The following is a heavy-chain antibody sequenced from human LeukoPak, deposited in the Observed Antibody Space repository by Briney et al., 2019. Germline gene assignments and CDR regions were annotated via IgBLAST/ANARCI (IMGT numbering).Heavy chain of an antibody. J-gene: IGHJ4*02. Sequence: GGSLRLSCATSGFTFGIHYMSWVRQAPGRGPEWISYISGNGGDIAYADSVKGRFTISRDNSKNTLYLQMSSLRVEDTAVYHCVKDYLVEAQRVYYFDYWGQGSLVTVSS. CDR3: VKDYLVEAQRVYYFDY. CDR2: ISGNGGDI. V-gene: IGHV3/OR16-9*01. CDR1: GFTFGIHY. D-gene: IGHD1-26*01.